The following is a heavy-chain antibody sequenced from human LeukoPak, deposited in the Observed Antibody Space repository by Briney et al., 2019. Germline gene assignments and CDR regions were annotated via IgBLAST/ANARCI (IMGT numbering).Heavy chain of an antibody. CDR1: GGSINSYY. Sequence: SETLSLMCTVSGGSINSYYWSWIRQPPGKGLEWIAYIYYSGGTNYNPSLKSRVTISVDTSKNQFSLTLSSVTAADTAVYCARQPGGTAAFDLWGQGTLVTVSS. V-gene: IGHV4-59*08. CDR3: ARQPGGTAAFDL. CDR2: IYYSGGT. D-gene: IGHD1-1*01. J-gene: IGHJ3*01.